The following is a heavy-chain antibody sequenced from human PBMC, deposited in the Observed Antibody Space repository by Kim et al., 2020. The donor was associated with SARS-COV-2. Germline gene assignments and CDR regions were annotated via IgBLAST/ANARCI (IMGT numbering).Heavy chain of an antibody. J-gene: IGHJ4*02. CDR3: AKRDYAEASDFYPLFDY. CDR1: GFTFKNYA. D-gene: IGHD3-16*01. Sequence: GGSLRLSCAASGFTFKNYAMAWVHQAPGKGLEWVSGITGNGGTTYYADFVKGRFTISRDNSKNTLYLQMNSLRDDDTAVYYCAKRDYAEASDFYPLFDYWGQGTLVTVSS. V-gene: IGHV3-23*01. CDR2: ITGNGGTT.